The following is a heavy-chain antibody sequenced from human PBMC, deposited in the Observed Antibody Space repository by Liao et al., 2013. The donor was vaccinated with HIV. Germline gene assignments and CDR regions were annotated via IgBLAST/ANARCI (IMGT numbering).Heavy chain of an antibody. J-gene: IGHJ6*03. V-gene: IGHV4-4*08. Sequence: QVQLQESGPGLVKPSETLSLTCAVYGGSFSAYYWSWIRQPPGKGLEWIGRIYTSGSTNYNPSLKSRVTISVDTSKNQFSLKLSSVTAADTAVYYCARDLTGWGYYYMDVWGKGTTVTVSS. CDR1: GGSFSAYY. D-gene: IGHD6-19*01. CDR2: IYTSGST. CDR3: ARDLTGWGYYYMDV.